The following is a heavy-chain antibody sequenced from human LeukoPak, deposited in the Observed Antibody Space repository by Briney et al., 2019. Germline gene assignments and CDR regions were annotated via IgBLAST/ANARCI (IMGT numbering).Heavy chain of an antibody. CDR1: GFTFSSYA. V-gene: IGHV3-33*08. D-gene: IGHD6-19*01. J-gene: IGHJ4*02. CDR2: IWYEGSNK. Sequence: GGSLRLSCAASGFTFSSYAMHWVRQAPGKGLEWVAGIWYEGSNKYYADSVKGRVTISRDSSKNTVYLQMNRLRAEDTAVYYCARDSESDSGYRSGWPHFDYWGQGTLVTVSS. CDR3: ARDSESDSGYRSGWPHFDY.